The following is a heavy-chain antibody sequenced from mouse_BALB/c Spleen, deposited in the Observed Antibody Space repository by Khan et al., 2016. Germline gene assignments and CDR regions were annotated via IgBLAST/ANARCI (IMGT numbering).Heavy chain of an antibody. CDR2: IWGGGGT. CDR3: ARAYYRYDGYYAMDY. D-gene: IGHD2-14*01. J-gene: IGHJ4*01. CDR1: GFSLSRYN. Sequence: VQLLETGPGLVAPSQSLSITCTVSGFSLSRYNIHWVRQPPGKGLEWLGMIWGGGGTDYNSTLKSRLSISKDNSKSQVFLKRNSLQTDDTAMYYCARAYYRYDGYYAMDYWGQGTSVTVSS. V-gene: IGHV2-6-4*01.